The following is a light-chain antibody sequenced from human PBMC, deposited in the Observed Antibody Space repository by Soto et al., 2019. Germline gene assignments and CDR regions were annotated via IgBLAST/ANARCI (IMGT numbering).Light chain of an antibody. CDR1: QGVSNNY. CDR2: AAS. J-gene: IGKJ2*01. V-gene: IGKV3-20*01. CDR3: HQYGSSPYT. Sequence: EIVLTQSPGPLSLSPGERATLSCRASQGVSNNYLTWYQQKPGQAPRLLIYAASSRATGIPDRFSGSGSGTDFTLTISRLEPEDFAVYYCHQYGSSPYTFGQGTKLEI.